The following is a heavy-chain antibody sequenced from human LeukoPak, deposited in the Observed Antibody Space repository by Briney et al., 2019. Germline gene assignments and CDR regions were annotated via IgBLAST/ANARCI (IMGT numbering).Heavy chain of an antibody. CDR2: ISYDGNNK. J-gene: IGHJ4*02. CDR3: AKEVIAAGGNFEY. Sequence: PGGSLRLSCAASGFTFSTSIMHWVRQAPGKGLEWVAVISYDGNNKYYADSVKGRFIISRDNSKSTLYVQMNSLRAEDTAVYYCAKEVIAAGGNFEYWGQGTLVTVSS. V-gene: IGHV3-30*18. CDR1: GFTFSTSI. D-gene: IGHD6-13*01.